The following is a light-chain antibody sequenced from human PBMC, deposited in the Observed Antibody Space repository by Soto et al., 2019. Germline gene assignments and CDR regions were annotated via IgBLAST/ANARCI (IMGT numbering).Light chain of an antibody. CDR2: DAS. Sequence: DIQMTQSPSTLSASVGDRVTITCRASQSITNWLAWYQQKPGKAPKLLVDDASSLESGVPSRFSGSGSGTEFHLTISSLQPDDFATYYCQQYNSYSPLTFGPRTRVDIK. V-gene: IGKV1-5*01. J-gene: IGKJ3*01. CDR1: QSITNW. CDR3: QQYNSYSPLT.